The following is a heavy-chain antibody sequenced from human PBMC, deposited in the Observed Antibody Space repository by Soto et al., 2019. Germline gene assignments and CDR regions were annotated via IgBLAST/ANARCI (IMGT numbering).Heavy chain of an antibody. V-gene: IGHV4-30-4*01. J-gene: IGHJ3*02. CDR2: IYYSGST. CDR1: GGSISSGDYY. CDR3: ARPASGDYIWGTVSGAFDI. D-gene: IGHD3-16*01. Sequence: SETLSLTCTVSGGSISSGDYYWSWIRQPPGKGLEWIGYIYYSGSTYYNPSLKSRVTISVDTSKNQFSLKLSSVTAADTAVYYCARPASGDYIWGTVSGAFDIWGQGTMVTVSS.